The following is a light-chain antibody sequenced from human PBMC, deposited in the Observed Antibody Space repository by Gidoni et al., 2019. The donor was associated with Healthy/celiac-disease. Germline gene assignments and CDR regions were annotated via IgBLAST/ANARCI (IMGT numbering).Light chain of an antibody. CDR2: LGS. CDR3: MQARQTPYIT. CDR1: QSLLHSNGYNY. V-gene: IGKV2-28*01. J-gene: IGKJ3*01. Sequence: DIVMTQSPLSLPVTPGEPASISCRSSQSLLHSNGYNYLDWYLQKTGQSPQLLIYLGSNRASGVPDRFSGSGSGTDFTLKISRVEAEDVGVYYCMQARQTPYITFGPXTKVDIK.